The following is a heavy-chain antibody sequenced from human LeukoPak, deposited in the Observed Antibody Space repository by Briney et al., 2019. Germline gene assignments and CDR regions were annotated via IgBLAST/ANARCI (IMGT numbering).Heavy chain of an antibody. CDR2: ISAYNGNT. CDR1: GYTFTSYG. Sequence: ASVKVSCKASGYTFTSYGISWVRQAPGQGLEWMGWISAYNGNTNYAQKLQGRVTMTTDTSTSTAYMELRSLRSDDTAVYYCARDMGWGGYVYRDDFDYWGQGTLVTVSS. CDR3: ARDMGWGGYVYRDDFDY. V-gene: IGHV1-18*01. D-gene: IGHD5-12*01. J-gene: IGHJ4*02.